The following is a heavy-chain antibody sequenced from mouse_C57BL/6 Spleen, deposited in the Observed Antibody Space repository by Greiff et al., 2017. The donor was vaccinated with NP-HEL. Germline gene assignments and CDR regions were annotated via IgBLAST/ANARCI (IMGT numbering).Heavy chain of an antibody. Sequence: VKDRFTISRDDSESMLYLQMNNLKTEDTAMYYCVSALITTVERFAYWGQGTLVTVSA. CDR3: VSALITTVERFAY. D-gene: IGHD1-1*01. V-gene: IGHV10-1*01. J-gene: IGHJ3*01.